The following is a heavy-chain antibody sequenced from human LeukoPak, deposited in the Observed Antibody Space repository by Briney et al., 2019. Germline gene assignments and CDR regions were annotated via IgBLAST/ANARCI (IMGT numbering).Heavy chain of an antibody. V-gene: IGHV1-46*03. CDR3: ARGGANCTNGVCEWNWFDP. Sequence: ASVKVSCKASGHTFTGYYMHWVRQAPGQGLEWMGIINPSGGGTSYAQKFQGRVTMTRDTSTSTVYMELSSLRSEDTAVYYCARGGANCTNGVCEWNWFDPWGQGTLVTVSS. D-gene: IGHD2-8*01. CDR2: INPSGGGT. J-gene: IGHJ5*02. CDR1: GHTFTGYY.